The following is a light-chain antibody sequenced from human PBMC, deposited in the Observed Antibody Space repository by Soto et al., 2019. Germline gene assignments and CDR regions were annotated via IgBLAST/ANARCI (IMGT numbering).Light chain of an antibody. CDR3: QQFSSYPLT. V-gene: IGKV3-11*01. CDR2: DAS. CDR1: QSVSGY. Sequence: SVLTHSPATLSLSPGERSTLSFRASQSVSGYLLWYQQKPGQAPRLLIYDASNRATGIPARFSGSGSGTDFTLTISRLEPEDFAVYYCQQFSSYPLTFGGATKV. J-gene: IGKJ4*01.